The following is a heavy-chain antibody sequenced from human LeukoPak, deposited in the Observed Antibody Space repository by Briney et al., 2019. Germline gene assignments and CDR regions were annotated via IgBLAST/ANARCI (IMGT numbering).Heavy chain of an antibody. Sequence: SGPTLVNPTQTLTLTCTFSGFSLSTSGMCVSWIRQPPGKALEWLARIDWDDDKYYSTSLKTRLTISKDTSKNQVVLTMTNMDPVDTATYYCARSPIHYSSSWYVGIPMPPGGERYYYYGMDVWGQGTTVTVSS. D-gene: IGHD6-13*01. CDR2: IDWDDDK. V-gene: IGHV2-70*11. J-gene: IGHJ6*02. CDR1: GFSLSTSGMC. CDR3: ARSPIHYSSSWYVGIPMPPGGERYYYYGMDV.